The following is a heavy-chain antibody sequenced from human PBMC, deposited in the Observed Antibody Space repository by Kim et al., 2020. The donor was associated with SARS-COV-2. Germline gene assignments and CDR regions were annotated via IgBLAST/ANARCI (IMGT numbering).Heavy chain of an antibody. Sequence: SYAQKVQGRVTMPRDTSTSAVYMELSSLGSEDTAVYYCARGWSVGAFDIWGQRTMVTVSS. V-gene: IGHV1-46*01. CDR3: ARGWSVGAFDI. J-gene: IGHJ3*02. D-gene: IGHD2-8*01.